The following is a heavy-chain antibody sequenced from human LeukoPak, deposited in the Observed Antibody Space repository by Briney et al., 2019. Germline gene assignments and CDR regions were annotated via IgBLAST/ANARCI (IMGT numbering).Heavy chain of an antibody. CDR2: IKEDGSEK. CDR1: GFTLNTYY. Sequence: GGSLRLSCAASGFTLNTYYMSWVRQAPGKGPEWVANIKEDGSEKYYVDSGKGRFTISRDNAKNLLYLQMNTLRVEDTGVYYCARGLTMIPFDYWGPGTLVTVSS. D-gene: IGHD3-22*01. J-gene: IGHJ4*02. V-gene: IGHV3-7*01. CDR3: ARGLTMIPFDY.